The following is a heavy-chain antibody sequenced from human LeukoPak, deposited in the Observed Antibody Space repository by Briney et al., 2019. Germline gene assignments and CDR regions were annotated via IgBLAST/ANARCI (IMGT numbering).Heavy chain of an antibody. J-gene: IGHJ4*02. Sequence: KPGGSLRLSCAASGFTFSSYSMNWVRQAPGKGLEWVSSISSSSSYIYYADSVKGRFTISRDNAKNSLYLQMNSLRAEDTAVYYCAREKYSSSWCFDYWGQGTLVTVSS. CDR2: ISSSSSYI. CDR3: AREKYSSSWCFDY. D-gene: IGHD6-13*01. V-gene: IGHV3-21*01. CDR1: GFTFSSYS.